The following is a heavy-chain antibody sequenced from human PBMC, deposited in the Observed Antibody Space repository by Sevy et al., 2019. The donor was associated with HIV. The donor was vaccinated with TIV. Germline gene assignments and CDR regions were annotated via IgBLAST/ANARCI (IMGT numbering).Heavy chain of an antibody. CDR3: AKDLSYVWGGRSLWDC. J-gene: IGHJ4*02. D-gene: IGHD3-10*02. V-gene: IGHV3-30*04. CDR2: ISHDGSNK. Sequence: GGSLRLSCAASGFTFSSYAMHWVRQAPGKGLEWVAVISHDGSNKYYADSVKGRFTISRDNSKNTLYLQMNSLRAEDTAVYYCAKDLSYVWGGRSLWDCWGQGTLVTVSS. CDR1: GFTFSSYA.